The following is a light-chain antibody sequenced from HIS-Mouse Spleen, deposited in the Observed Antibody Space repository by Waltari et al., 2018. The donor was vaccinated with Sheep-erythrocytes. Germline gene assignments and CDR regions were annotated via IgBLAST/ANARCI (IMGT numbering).Light chain of an antibody. V-gene: IGLV2-11*01. Sequence: QPALTQPRSVSGSPGQSVTISCTGTSRDCGGYNYVSWYQQHPGKAPKLMIYEVSKRPSGVPDRFSGSKSGNTASLTISGLQAEDEADYYCCSYAGSYNHVFATGTKVTVL. CDR1: SRDCGGYNY. CDR2: EVS. J-gene: IGLJ1*01. CDR3: CSYAGSYNHV.